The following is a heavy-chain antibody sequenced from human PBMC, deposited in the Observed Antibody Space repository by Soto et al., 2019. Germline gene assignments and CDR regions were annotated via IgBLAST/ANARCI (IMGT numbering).Heavy chain of an antibody. V-gene: IGHV3-48*02. CDR3: ARDLFLGATRTLDY. Sequence: GGSLRLSCAASGFTFSSYSMNWVRQAPGKGLEWVSYISSSSSTIYYADSVKGRFTISRDNAKNSLYLQMNSLRDEDTAVYYSARDLFLGATRTLDYWGQGTLVTVSS. J-gene: IGHJ4*02. CDR2: ISSSSSTI. CDR1: GFTFSSYS. D-gene: IGHD1-26*01.